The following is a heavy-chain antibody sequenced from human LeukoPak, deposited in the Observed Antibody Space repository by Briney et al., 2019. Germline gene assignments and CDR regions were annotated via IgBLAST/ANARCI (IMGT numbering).Heavy chain of an antibody. V-gene: IGHV1-8*01. CDR1: GYTFTSYD. J-gene: IGHJ5*02. D-gene: IGHD3-22*01. Sequence: GPVKVSCKASGYTFTSYDINWVRQATGQGLEWMGWMNPNSGNTGYAQKFQGRVTMTRNTSISTAYMELSSLRSEDTAVYYCARGRYYDSSGYAVWFDPWGQGTLVTVSS. CDR3: ARGRYYDSSGYAVWFDP. CDR2: MNPNSGNT.